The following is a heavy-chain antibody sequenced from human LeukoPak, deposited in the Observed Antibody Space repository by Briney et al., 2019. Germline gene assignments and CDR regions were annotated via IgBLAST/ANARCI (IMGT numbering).Heavy chain of an antibody. J-gene: IGHJ3*02. D-gene: IGHD3-22*01. CDR1: GGSISSGGYY. V-gene: IGHV4-31*03. CDR3: ASALNYYDSSGYPSDAFDI. Sequence: SETLSLTSTVSGGSISSGGYYWSWIRQHPGKGLEWIAYIYYSGSTYYNPSRKSRVTISVDTSKNRFALKLSSVTAADTAVDYCASALNYYDSSGYPSDAFDIWGQGTMVTVSS. CDR2: IYYSGST.